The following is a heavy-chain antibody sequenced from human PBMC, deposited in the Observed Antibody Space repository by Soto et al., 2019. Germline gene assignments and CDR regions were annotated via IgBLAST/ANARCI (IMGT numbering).Heavy chain of an antibody. CDR2: IYTSGST. J-gene: IGHJ4*02. V-gene: IGHV4-4*07. CDR1: GGSISSYY. CDR3: ARACSSNSCYDVFDY. Sequence: SETLSLTCTVSGGSISSYYWSWIRQPAGKGLEWIGRIYTSGSTNYNPSLKRRVTMSVDTSKNQFSLKLSSVTAADTAVYYCARACSSNSCYDVFDYWGQGTLVTAPQ. D-gene: IGHD2-2*01.